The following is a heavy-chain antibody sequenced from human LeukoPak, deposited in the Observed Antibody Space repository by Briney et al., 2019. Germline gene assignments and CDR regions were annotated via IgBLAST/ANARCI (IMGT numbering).Heavy chain of an antibody. CDR2: ITSTSSTI. V-gene: IGHV3-48*01. J-gene: IGHJ6*03. CDR1: GFAFNVYS. D-gene: IGHD3-10*01. CDR3: ARVRAGLSAGYYYYMHV. Sequence: GGSLRLSCAAPGFAFNVYSMNWGRQAPGKGLEWVSYITSTSSTIHHADSVKGRFTISRDNVKNSLSLQMNSLRAEDTAVYYCARVRAGLSAGYYYYMHVWGKGTTVTVSS.